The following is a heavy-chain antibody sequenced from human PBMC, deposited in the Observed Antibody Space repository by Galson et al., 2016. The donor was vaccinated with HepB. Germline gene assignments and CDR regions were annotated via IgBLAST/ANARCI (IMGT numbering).Heavy chain of an antibody. CDR3: AIMSCTAGRCYSASYLCFDS. J-gene: IGHJ4*02. D-gene: IGHD2-15*01. Sequence: SLRLSCADSTFTFSNYWMTWVRQAPGKGLEWVANIKPDGSEKYYVDSVKGRFTISRDNAKNSLYLQMNSLRAEDTAVYYCAIMSCTAGRCYSASYLCFDSWGQGTLVTVSS. CDR1: TFTFSNYW. V-gene: IGHV3-7*01. CDR2: IKPDGSEK.